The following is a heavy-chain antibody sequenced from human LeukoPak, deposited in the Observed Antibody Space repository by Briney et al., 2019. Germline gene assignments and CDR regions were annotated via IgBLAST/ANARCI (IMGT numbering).Heavy chain of an antibody. CDR3: ARTEIAVAGTGGDYYYYYGMDV. Sequence: ASVKVSCKASGYTFTSYGISWVRQAPGQGLEWMGCITVDNGTTNSAQEFQGRVTMTTDTSTSTAYMELRSLRSDDSAVYYCARTEIAVAGTGGDYYYYYGMDVWGQGTTVTVSS. D-gene: IGHD6-13*01. CDR1: GYTFTSYG. J-gene: IGHJ6*02. CDR2: ITVDNGTT. V-gene: IGHV1-18*01.